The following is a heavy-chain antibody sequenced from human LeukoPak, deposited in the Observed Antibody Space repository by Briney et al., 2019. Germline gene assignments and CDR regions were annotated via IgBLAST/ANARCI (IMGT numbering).Heavy chain of an antibody. CDR1: GGSISSSSYY. J-gene: IGHJ4*02. D-gene: IGHD3-10*01. V-gene: IGHV4-39*01. CDR3: SRERVRGSYYFDY. CDR2: IYYSGST. Sequence: SETLSLTCTVSGGSISSSSYYWGWIRQPPGTGLEWIGSIYYSGSTYYNPSLKSRVTISVDTSKNQFSLKLSSVTAADTAVYYCSRERVRGSYYFDYWGQGTLVTVSS.